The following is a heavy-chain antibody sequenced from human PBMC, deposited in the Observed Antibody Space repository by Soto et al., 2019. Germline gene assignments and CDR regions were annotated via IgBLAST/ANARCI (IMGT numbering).Heavy chain of an antibody. CDR2: TRDKPNNYAA. D-gene: IGHD1-26*01. CDR1: GFAFDDYY. J-gene: IGHJ4*02. CDR3: ARDTGGSYDY. Sequence: EGQLVQSGGGLVQPGGSLRLSCTASGFAFDDYYMDWVPQVPGKGLEWIGRTRDKPNNYAAEYVASVKGRFTISRDASKDSMYLQMNTVKTEDTAVYYCARDTGGSYDYWGQGALVIVSS. V-gene: IGHV3-72*01.